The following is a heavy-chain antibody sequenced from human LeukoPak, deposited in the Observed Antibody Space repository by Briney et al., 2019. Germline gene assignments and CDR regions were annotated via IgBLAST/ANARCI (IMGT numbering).Heavy chain of an antibody. V-gene: IGHV3-21*01. CDR1: GFTFSSYS. Sequence: GGSLRLSCAATGFTFSSYSMNLVRQARGKGLEWVSSISSSSSYIYYADSVKGRFTISRDNAKNSLYLQMNSLRAEDTAVYYCARDCGSCYGVVLDYWGQGTLVTVSS. CDR2: ISSSSSYI. J-gene: IGHJ4*02. CDR3: ARDCGSCYGVVLDY. D-gene: IGHD2-15*01.